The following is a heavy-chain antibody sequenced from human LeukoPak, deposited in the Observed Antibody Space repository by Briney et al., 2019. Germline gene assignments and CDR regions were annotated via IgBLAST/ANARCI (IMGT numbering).Heavy chain of an antibody. CDR1: GYTFTSYG. CDR3: ARVAGHCSSTSCYGPFGY. Sequence: ASVKVSCKASGYTFTSYGISWVRQAPGQGLEGMGWIGAYNGNTNYAQKLQGRVTMTTDTSTSTAYMELRSLRSDDTAVYYCARVAGHCSSTSCYGPFGYWGQGTLVTVSS. J-gene: IGHJ4*02. V-gene: IGHV1-18*01. CDR2: IGAYNGNT. D-gene: IGHD2-2*01.